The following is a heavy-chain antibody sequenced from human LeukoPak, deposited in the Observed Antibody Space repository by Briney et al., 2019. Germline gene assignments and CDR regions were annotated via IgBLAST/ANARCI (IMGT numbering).Heavy chain of an antibody. D-gene: IGHD4-17*01. Sequence: GASVKVSCKASGGSFSSYTIDWVRQAPGQGLEWMGGISPIFGTANYAQRFQGRVTITADESTTTAYMELRSLRSEDTAVYYCARERVGGDYLFDYWGQGTLVTVSS. CDR3: ARERVGGDYLFDY. CDR1: GGSFSSYT. V-gene: IGHV1-69*13. J-gene: IGHJ4*02. CDR2: ISPIFGTA.